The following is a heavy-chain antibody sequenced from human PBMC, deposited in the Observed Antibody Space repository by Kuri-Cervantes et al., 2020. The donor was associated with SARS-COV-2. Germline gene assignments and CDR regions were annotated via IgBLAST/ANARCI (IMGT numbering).Heavy chain of an antibody. V-gene: IGHV3-21*01. D-gene: IGHD3-9*01. Sequence: GESLKISCAASGFTFSSYSMNWVRQAPGKGLEWVSSISSSSSYIYYADSVKGRFTISRDNAKNSLYLQMNSLRAEDTAVYYCAGAEYDILTGYQEDYYHGMDVWGQGTTVTVSS. CDR1: GFTFSSYS. J-gene: IGHJ6*02. CDR3: AGAEYDILTGYQEDYYHGMDV. CDR2: ISSSSSYI.